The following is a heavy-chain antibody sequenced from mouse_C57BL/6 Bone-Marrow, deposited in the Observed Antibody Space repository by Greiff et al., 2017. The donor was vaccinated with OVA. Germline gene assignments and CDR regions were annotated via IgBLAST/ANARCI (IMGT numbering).Heavy chain of an antibody. CDR1: GFNIKDDY. V-gene: IGHV14-4*01. J-gene: IGHJ4*01. CDR3: TREGTGTDAMDY. D-gene: IGHD4-1*01. Sequence: EVQLQQSGAELVRPGASVKLSCTASGFNIKDDYMHWVKQRPEQGLEWIGWIDPENGDTEYASKFQGTATITADTTSNTDYLQRSSLTSEDTAVYYCTREGTGTDAMDYWGQGTSVTVSS. CDR2: IDPENGDT.